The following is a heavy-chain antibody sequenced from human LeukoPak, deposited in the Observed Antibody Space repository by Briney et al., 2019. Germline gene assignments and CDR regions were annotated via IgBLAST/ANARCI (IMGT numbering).Heavy chain of an antibody. CDR2: IKQDGSEK. CDR1: RFTFSTYW. J-gene: IGHJ4*02. V-gene: IGHV3-7*01. Sequence: PGGSLTLSCAASRFTFSTYWMSWVRQAPGKGLEWVAKIKQDGSEKHYVDSVKGRFTISRDNAKNSLFLQMHSLRAEDTAVYYCARGPAVAPFSDFDYWGQGTLVTVSS. D-gene: IGHD6-19*01. CDR3: ARGPAVAPFSDFDY.